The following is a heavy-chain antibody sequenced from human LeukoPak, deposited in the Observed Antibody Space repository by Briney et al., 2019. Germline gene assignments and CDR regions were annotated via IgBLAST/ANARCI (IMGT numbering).Heavy chain of an antibody. CDR3: ARGPFKGGAVAGAFDY. CDR1: GGTFSSYA. V-gene: IGHV1-69*13. CDR2: IIPIFGTA. Sequence: SVKVSCKASGGTFSSYAISWVRQAPGQGLEWMGGIIPIFGTANYAQKFQGRVTITADESTSTAYMELSSLRSEDTAVYYCARGPFKGGAVAGAFDYWGQGTLVTVSS. J-gene: IGHJ4*02. D-gene: IGHD6-19*01.